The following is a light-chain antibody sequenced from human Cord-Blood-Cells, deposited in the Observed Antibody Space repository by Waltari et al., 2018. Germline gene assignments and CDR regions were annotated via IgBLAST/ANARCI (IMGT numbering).Light chain of an antibody. Sequence: QSALTQPASVSGSPGQSITISCTGTSSDVGSYNLASWYQQHPGKAPKLRMYEGSKRPSGVSNRFSGSKSGNTASLTISGLQAEDEADYYCCSYAGSSTYVFGTGTKVTVL. CDR2: EGS. V-gene: IGLV2-23*01. J-gene: IGLJ1*01. CDR1: SSDVGSYNL. CDR3: CSYAGSSTYV.